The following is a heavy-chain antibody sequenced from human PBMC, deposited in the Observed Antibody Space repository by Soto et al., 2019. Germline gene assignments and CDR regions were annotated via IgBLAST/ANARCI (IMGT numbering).Heavy chain of an antibody. CDR2: VSGSGSRT. D-gene: IGHD4-17*01. V-gene: IGHV3-23*01. CDR3: AVLTTVTDADY. J-gene: IGHJ4*02. Sequence: EVQLLESGGGLVQPGGSLRLSCAASGFMFSSYVMSWVRQAPGKGLEWVSGVSGSGSRTYYADSVKGRFSISRDNSGNTLYLQLNSLRAEDTAVYYCAVLTTVTDADYWGQGTLVTVPS. CDR1: GFMFSSYV.